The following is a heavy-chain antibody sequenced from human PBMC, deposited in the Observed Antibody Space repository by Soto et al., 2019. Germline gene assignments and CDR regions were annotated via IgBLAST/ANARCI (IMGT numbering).Heavy chain of an antibody. CDR3: ERTPVL. CDR1: GGYISSGGYY. Sequence: QVQLQESGPGLVKPSQTLSLTCTVSGGYISSGGYYWSWIRQHPGKDLEWIGYIYYSGRTYYNYSTPSLKRRATISVYTSKNQCNLTLTSVTAADSAVYDCERTPVLWGQGTLVTVSS. CDR2: IYYSGRT. J-gene: IGHJ4*02. D-gene: IGHD2-2*01. V-gene: IGHV4-31*03.